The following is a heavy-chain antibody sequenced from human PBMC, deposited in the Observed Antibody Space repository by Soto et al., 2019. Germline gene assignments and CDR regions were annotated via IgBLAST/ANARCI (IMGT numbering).Heavy chain of an antibody. V-gene: IGHV4-39*01. Sequence: PSETLSLTCTVSGGSISGGGYYWSWIRQHPGKGLEWIGYIYYSGSTYYNPSLKSRFTISVDTSKNQFSLKLSSVTAADTAVYYCARHLTYCSAGSCCSDVPYYGMDVWGQGTTVSVS. CDR2: IYYSGST. CDR1: GGSISGGGYY. CDR3: ARHLTYCSAGSCCSDVPYYGMDV. D-gene: IGHD2-15*01. J-gene: IGHJ6*02.